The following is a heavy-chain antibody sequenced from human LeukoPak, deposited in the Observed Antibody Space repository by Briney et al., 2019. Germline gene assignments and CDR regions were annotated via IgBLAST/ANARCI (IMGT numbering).Heavy chain of an antibody. D-gene: IGHD3-3*01. V-gene: IGHV3-30*18. Sequence: PGRSLRLSCAASGFTFGSYGMHWVRQAPGKGQEWVAVISYDGSNKYYADSVKGRFTISRDNSKNTLYLQMNSLRAEDTAVYYCAKDRHLYYDFWSGYYPTYYYYGMDVWGQGTTVTVSS. CDR1: GFTFGSYG. CDR2: ISYDGSNK. J-gene: IGHJ6*02. CDR3: AKDRHLYYDFWSGYYPTYYYYGMDV.